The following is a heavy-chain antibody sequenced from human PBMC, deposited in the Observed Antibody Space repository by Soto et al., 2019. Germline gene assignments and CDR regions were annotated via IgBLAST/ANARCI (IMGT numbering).Heavy chain of an antibody. J-gene: IGHJ5*02. CDR3: ARERSAAGTGWFDP. CDR1: GYTFTSYD. D-gene: IGHD6-13*01. CDR2: MNPNSGNT. Sequence: QVQLVQSGAEVKKPGASVKVSCKASGYTFTSYDINWVRQATGQGLEWMGWMNPNSGNTGNAQKFQGSVTMTRNTSMSTADMELSSLRSEHTAVYYCARERSAAGTGWFDPWGQGALVTVSS. V-gene: IGHV1-8*01.